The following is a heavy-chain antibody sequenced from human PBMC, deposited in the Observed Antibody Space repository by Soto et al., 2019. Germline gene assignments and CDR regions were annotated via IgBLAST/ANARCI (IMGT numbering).Heavy chain of an antibody. D-gene: IGHD3-22*01. J-gene: IGHJ6*02. CDR2: IYYSGST. CDR1: GGSIRSSYYY. V-gene: IGHV4-39*07. CDR3: ARGRGSLPDYYDSSGYSLVGMDV. Sequence: SETLSLTCTVSGGSIRSSYYYWGWIRQPPGKGLEWIASIYYSGSTYYNPSLKSRVTISVDKSKNQFSLKLSSVTAADTAVYYCARGRGSLPDYYDSSGYSLVGMDVWGQGTTVTVSS.